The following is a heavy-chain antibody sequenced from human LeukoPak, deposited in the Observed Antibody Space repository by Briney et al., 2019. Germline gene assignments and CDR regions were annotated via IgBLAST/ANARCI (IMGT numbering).Heavy chain of an antibody. D-gene: IGHD3-3*01. J-gene: IGHJ4*02. CDR1: GFTFDKYN. CDR2: ISSSSSTI. V-gene: IGHV3-48*01. Sequence: GGSLRLSCADSGFTFDKYNMNWVRQAPGKGLEWVSYISSSSSTIYYADSVKGRFTISRDNAKNSLYLQMNSLRAEDTAVYYCAAIGDFWSGYSVNWGQGTLVIVSS. CDR3: AAIGDFWSGYSVN.